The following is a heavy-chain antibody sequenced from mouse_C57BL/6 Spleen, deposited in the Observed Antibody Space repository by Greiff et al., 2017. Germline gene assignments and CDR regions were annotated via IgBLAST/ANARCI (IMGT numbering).Heavy chain of an antibody. CDR1: GFSLTSYG. Sequence: QVQLKESGPGLVQPSQSLSITCTVSGFSLTSYGVHWVRQSPGKGLEWLGVIWSGGSTDYNAAFISRLSISTDNSKSQVFFKMNSLLADDTAIYYGARVYGSSYGGYFDVWGTGTTVTVSS. CDR2: IWSGGST. V-gene: IGHV2-2*01. D-gene: IGHD1-1*01. CDR3: ARVYGSSYGGYFDV. J-gene: IGHJ1*03.